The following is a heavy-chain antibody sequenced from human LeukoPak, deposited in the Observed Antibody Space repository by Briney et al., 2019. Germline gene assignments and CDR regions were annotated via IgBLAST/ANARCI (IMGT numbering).Heavy chain of an antibody. V-gene: IGHV1-18*01. CDR3: ARDSGYDLNLRNWFDP. D-gene: IGHD5-12*01. CDR1: AYTFTCYG. CDR2: ISAYNGNT. J-gene: IGHJ5*02. Sequence: ASVNVSCKASAYTFTCYGISWVRQAPGQGLEWMGWISAYNGNTNYAQKLQGRVTMTTDTSTSTAYMELRSLRSDDTAVYYCARDSGYDLNLRNWFDPWGQGTLVTVSS.